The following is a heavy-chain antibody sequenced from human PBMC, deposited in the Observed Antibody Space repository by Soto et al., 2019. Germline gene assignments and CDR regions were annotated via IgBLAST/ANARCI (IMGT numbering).Heavy chain of an antibody. J-gene: IGHJ5*02. D-gene: IGHD2-8*02. Sequence: QEQLVESGGGVVQPGMSLRLSCEGSGFTFRRHGMHWVRQSPGKGLEWLAFIWYDGSEQYYADSVKGRFTISRDNSKNMLYLQLNTLTVEDTAVYYCARWSNHKVVDPWGQGTMVTVS. CDR1: GFTFRRHG. CDR3: ARWSNHKVVDP. CDR2: IWYDGSEQ. V-gene: IGHV3-33*03.